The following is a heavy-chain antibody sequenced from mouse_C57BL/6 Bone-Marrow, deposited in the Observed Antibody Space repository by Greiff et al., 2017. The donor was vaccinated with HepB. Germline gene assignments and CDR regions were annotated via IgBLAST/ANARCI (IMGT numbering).Heavy chain of an antibody. D-gene: IGHD1-1*01. J-gene: IGHJ2*01. CDR3: ARGYYYGFDY. V-gene: IGHV3-6*01. CDR1: GYSITSGYY. CDR2: ISYDGSN. Sequence: EVKLEESGPGLVKPSQSLSLTCSVTGYSITSGYYWNWIRQFPGNKLEWMGYISYDGSNNYNPSLKNRISITRDTSKNQFFLKLNSVTTEDTATYYCARGYYYGFDYWGQGTTLTVSS.